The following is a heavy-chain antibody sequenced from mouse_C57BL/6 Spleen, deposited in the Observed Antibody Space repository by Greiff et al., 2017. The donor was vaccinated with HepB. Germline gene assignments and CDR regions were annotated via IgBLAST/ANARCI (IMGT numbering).Heavy chain of an antibody. CDR2: FYPGSGSI. Sequence: QVQLQQSGAELVKPGASVKLSCKASGYTFTEYTIHWVKQRSGQGLEWIGWFYPGSGSINYNEKFKDKATLTADKSSSTVYMELSRLTSEDSAVYFCARHEAGYGSSYETGLVDYWGQGTTLTVSS. J-gene: IGHJ2*01. CDR1: GYTFTEYT. V-gene: IGHV1-62-2*01. D-gene: IGHD1-1*01. CDR3: ARHEAGYGSSYETGLVDY.